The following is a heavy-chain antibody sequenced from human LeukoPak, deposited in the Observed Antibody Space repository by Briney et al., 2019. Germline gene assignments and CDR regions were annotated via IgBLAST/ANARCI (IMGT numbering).Heavy chain of an antibody. CDR1: GFTFGSYA. CDR3: AREESWSFDY. Sequence: GRSLRLSCAASGFTFGSYAMHWVRQAPGKGLEWVAVISYDGSNKYYADSVKGRFTISRDNSKNTLYLQMNSLRAEDTAVYYCAREESWSFDYWGQGTLVTVSS. CDR2: ISYDGSNK. V-gene: IGHV3-30-3*01. D-gene: IGHD6-13*01. J-gene: IGHJ4*02.